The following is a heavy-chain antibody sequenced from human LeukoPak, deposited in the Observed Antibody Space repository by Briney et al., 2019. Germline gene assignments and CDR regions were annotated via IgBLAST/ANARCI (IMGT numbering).Heavy chain of an antibody. V-gene: IGHV1-69*13. J-gene: IGHJ5*02. CDR2: IIPIFGTA. CDR3: AREEYYDYVWGSYRYTNWFDP. D-gene: IGHD3-16*02. CDR1: VRTFSSYA. Sequence: VASVKFSCKACVRTFSSYAISWVRQAPGHRLECMGGIIPIFGTANYAQKFQGRVTITADESTSTAYMELSSLRSEDTAVYYCAREEYYDYVWGSYRYTNWFDPGGQGTLVTVSS.